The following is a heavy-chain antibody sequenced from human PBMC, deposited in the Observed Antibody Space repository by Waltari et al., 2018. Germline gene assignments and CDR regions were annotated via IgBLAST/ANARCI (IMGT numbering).Heavy chain of an antibody. CDR2: INAGNGNT. D-gene: IGHD6-13*01. CDR3: ARRAYSSSWYGDY. CDR1: GYTFTSYA. Sequence: QVQLVQSGAEVKKPGASVKVSCKASGYTFTSYAMHWVRQAHGQRLEWMGWINAGNGNTKYSPKFQGRVTITRDTSASTAYMELSSLRSEDTAVYYCARRAYSSSWYGDYWGQGTLVTVSS. V-gene: IGHV1-3*01. J-gene: IGHJ4*02.